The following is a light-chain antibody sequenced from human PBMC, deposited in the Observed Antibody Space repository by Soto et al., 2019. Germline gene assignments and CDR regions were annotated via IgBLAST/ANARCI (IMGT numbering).Light chain of an antibody. CDR2: EVS. CDR1: SSDIGGYDY. V-gene: IGLV2-14*01. J-gene: IGLJ3*02. CDR3: SSCGGRSHWV. Sequence: QSALTQPASVSGSPGQSITISCTGTSSDIGGYDYVSWYQQYPGKAPKLIIYEVSNRPSDISVRFSGSKSGSAASLTVSGLQAEDEADYYCSSCGGRSHWVFGGGTKLTVL.